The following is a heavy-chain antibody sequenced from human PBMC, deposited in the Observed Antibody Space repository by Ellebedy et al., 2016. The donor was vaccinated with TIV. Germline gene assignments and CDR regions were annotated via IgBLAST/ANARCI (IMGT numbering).Heavy chain of an antibody. CDR3: VKGIDGDYPPNYFGMDV. CDR1: GFTFSTYA. Sequence: GESLKISCAASGFTFSTYAMHWVRPAPGKGLESVSAISSTGGSTYSEDSVKGRFTVARDKSKNTLYLQVSSLRAADTAVYFCVKGIDGDYPPNYFGMDVWGQGTTVTVSS. D-gene: IGHD4-17*01. CDR2: ISSTGGST. J-gene: IGHJ6*02. V-gene: IGHV3-64D*06.